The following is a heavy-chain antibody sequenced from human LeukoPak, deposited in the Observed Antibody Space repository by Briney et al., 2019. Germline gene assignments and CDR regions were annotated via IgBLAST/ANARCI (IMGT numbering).Heavy chain of an antibody. CDR1: GYSFTSFY. Sequence: ASVKVSCKASGYSFTSFYMHWVRQAPGQGLEWMGILNPSGGTTFSAQKFQGRVTMTRDTSTSTVYMELRSLRSEDTAVYYCASGGSDLVTTIRYYYGMDVWGQGTTVTVSS. J-gene: IGHJ6*02. D-gene: IGHD5-12*01. CDR2: LNPSGGTT. CDR3: ASGGSDLVTTIRYYYGMDV. V-gene: IGHV1-46*01.